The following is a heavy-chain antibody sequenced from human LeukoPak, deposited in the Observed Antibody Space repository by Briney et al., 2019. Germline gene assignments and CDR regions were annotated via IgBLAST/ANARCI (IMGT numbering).Heavy chain of an antibody. CDR3: ARGRGV. V-gene: IGHV4-31*03. CDR1: GGSISSGAYP. Sequence: SETLSLTCTVSGGSISSGAYPWSWIRQHPGEGLEWTGYIYYSGSTYYNPSLKSRVSISVDTSKNQFSLKLSSVTAADTAVYYCARGRGVWGQGTTVTVSS. CDR2: IYYSGST. J-gene: IGHJ6*02.